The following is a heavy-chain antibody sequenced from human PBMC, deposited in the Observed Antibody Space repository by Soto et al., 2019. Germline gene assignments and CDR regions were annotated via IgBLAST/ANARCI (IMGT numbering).Heavy chain of an antibody. CDR2: IHHSGSI. CDR3: SRGGDAYKAGNY. D-gene: IGHD1-1*01. CDR1: GGSLSGYY. J-gene: IGHJ4*02. V-gene: IGHV4-34*01. Sequence: QVQLQQWGAGLLKPSETLSLTCAVYGGSLSGYYWTWIRRPPGKGLEWSGEIHHSGSINYNSSLKSRVTISADTSKNQFFLKLSSVTAADTAVYYCSRGGDAYKAGNYWGQGTLVTVSS.